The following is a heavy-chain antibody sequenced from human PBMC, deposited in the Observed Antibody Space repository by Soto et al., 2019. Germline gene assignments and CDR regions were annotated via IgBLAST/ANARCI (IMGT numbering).Heavy chain of an antibody. D-gene: IGHD2-21*02. V-gene: IGHV4-34*01. CDR2: INHSGST. CDR1: GGSFSGYY. Sequence: QVQLQQWGAGLLKPSETLSLTCAVYGGSFSGYYWSWIRQPPGKGLEWIGEINHSGSTNYNPSLRSRVTISVDTSKNQFSLKLSYVPAADTAVYYCARYCGGDCSRRNRYFDYWGQGTLVTVSS. J-gene: IGHJ4*02. CDR3: ARYCGGDCSRRNRYFDY.